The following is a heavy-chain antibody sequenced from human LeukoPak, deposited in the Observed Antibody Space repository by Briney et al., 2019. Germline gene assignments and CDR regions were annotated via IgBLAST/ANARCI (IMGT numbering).Heavy chain of an antibody. Sequence: PSETLSLTCTVSGGSISSYYWSWIRQPPGKGLEWIGYIYYSGSTNYNPSLKSRVTKSVDTSKNQFSLKLSSVTAADTAVYYCARGSYGSHDYWGQGTLVTVSS. D-gene: IGHD3-10*01. J-gene: IGHJ4*02. CDR3: ARGSYGSHDY. CDR2: IYYSGST. CDR1: GGSISSYY. V-gene: IGHV4-59*01.